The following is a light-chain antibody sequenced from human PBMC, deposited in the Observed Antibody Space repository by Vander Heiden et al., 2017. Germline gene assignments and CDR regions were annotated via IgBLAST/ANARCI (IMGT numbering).Light chain of an antibody. Sequence: VIGMTQSPSLLSASTGDRVTISCRRSQDISSYLGWYQQKPGKAPEVLIYAASTLQSGVPSRFSGSGSGTDFTLTISCLQSEDFATYYCQQYYSFPLTFGEGTKVEIK. CDR1: QDISSY. CDR3: QQYYSFPLT. J-gene: IGKJ4*01. CDR2: AAS. V-gene: IGKV1D-8*01.